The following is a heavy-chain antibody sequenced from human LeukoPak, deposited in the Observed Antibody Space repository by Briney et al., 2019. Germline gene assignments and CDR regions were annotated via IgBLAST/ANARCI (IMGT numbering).Heavy chain of an antibody. V-gene: IGHV4-34*01. J-gene: IGHJ5*02. CDR2: INHSGST. D-gene: IGHD5-18*01. Sequence: SETLSLTCAVYGGSFSGYYWSWVRQPPGKGLEWIGAINHSGSTNYNPSLKSRVTISVDTSKNQFSRKMSSVTAADTAVYCWAGVWGSDTAMVQEDWFDPWGQGTLVIVSS. CDR1: GGSFSGYY. CDR3: AGVWGSDTAMVQEDWFDP.